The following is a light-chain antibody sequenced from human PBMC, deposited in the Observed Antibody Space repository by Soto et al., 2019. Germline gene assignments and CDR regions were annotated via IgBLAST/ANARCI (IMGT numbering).Light chain of an antibody. Sequence: EIVLTQSPATLSLSPGERATLSCRASQSVSSYLAWYQQNPGQAPRLLIYDASNRATGIPARFSGSGSGTDFTLTISSLEPEDFAVYYCQQRSNCPPWTFGQGTKVEIK. CDR2: DAS. V-gene: IGKV3-11*01. CDR3: QQRSNCPPWT. J-gene: IGKJ1*01. CDR1: QSVSSY.